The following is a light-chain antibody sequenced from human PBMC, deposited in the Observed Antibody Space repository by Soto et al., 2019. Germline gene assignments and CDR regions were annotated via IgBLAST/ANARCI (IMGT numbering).Light chain of an antibody. V-gene: IGKV3-20*01. J-gene: IGKJ4*01. Sequence: EIVLTQSPGTLSLSPGERATLSCRASQSVSYYLAWYQQKPGQAPRLLIYDASSRATGVPDRFSGSGSGTDFTLTISRLEPEDFAVYYCQQYGTSQGAFGGGTKVEIK. CDR1: QSVSYY. CDR3: QQYGTSQGA. CDR2: DAS.